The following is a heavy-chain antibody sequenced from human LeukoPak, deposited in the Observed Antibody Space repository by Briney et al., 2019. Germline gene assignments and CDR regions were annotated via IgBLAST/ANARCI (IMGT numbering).Heavy chain of an antibody. D-gene: IGHD3-22*01. Sequence: GGSLRLSCAASGFTFSSYSMNWVRQAPGKGLEWVSSISSSSSYIYYADSVKGRFTISRDNAKNSLYLQMNSLRAEDTAVYYCARVHYYDSSGYDLGPAFDYWGQGTLVTVSS. V-gene: IGHV3-21*01. CDR1: GFTFSSYS. CDR3: ARVHYYDSSGYDLGPAFDY. CDR2: ISSSSSYI. J-gene: IGHJ4*02.